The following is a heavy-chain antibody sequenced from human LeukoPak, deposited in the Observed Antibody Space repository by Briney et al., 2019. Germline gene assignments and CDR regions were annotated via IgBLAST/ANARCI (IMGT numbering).Heavy chain of an antibody. V-gene: IGHV4-39*01. CDR3: ARGRLLWFGELGFDAFDI. J-gene: IGHJ3*02. CDR2: IYYSGST. CDR1: GGSISSSSYY. D-gene: IGHD3-10*01. Sequence: SETLSLTCTVSGGSISSSSYYWGWIRQPPGKGLEWIGSIYYSGSTYYNPSLKSRVTISVDTSKNQFSLKLSSVTAADTAVYYCARGRLLWFGELGFDAFDIWGQGTMVTVSS.